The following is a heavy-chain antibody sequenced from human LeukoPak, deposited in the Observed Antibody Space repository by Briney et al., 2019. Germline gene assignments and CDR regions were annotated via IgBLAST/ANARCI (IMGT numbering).Heavy chain of an antibody. Sequence: GGSLRLSCAASGFTFSSYAMHWVCQAPGKGLEYVSAISSNGGSTYYANSVKGRFTISRDNSKNTLYLQMGSLRAEDMAVYYCARDQWELREMKWGYFDYWGQGTLVTVSS. D-gene: IGHD1-26*01. CDR1: GFTFSSYA. CDR2: ISSNGGST. CDR3: ARDQWELREMKWGYFDY. V-gene: IGHV3-64*01. J-gene: IGHJ4*02.